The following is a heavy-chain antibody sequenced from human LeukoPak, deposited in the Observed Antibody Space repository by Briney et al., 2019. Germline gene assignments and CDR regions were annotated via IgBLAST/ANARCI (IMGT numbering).Heavy chain of an antibody. CDR1: GFTFSDSY. J-gene: IGHJ4*02. CDR3: ARVASDSSGWYHFDY. Sequence: GGSLRLSCAASGFTFSDSYMTWIRQAPGKGLEWVSLIYSGGSTYYADSVKGRFTISRDNSKNTLYLQMNSLRAEDTAVYYCARVASDSSGWYHFDYWGQGTLVTVSS. V-gene: IGHV3-53*01. D-gene: IGHD6-19*01. CDR2: IYSGGST.